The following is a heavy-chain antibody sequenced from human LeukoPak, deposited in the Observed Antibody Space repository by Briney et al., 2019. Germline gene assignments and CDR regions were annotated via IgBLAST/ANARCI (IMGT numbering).Heavy chain of an antibody. CDR1: GFTFSTYW. D-gene: IGHD4-11*01. J-gene: IGHJ5*02. Sequence: GSLRLSCAASGFTFSTYWMSWVRQAPGKGLEWIGSIYYSGSTYYNPSLKSRVTISVDTSKNQFSLKLSSVTAADTAVYYCAREGEYSNRLDPWGQGTLVTVSS. V-gene: IGHV4-39*07. CDR3: AREGEYSNRLDP. CDR2: IYYSGST.